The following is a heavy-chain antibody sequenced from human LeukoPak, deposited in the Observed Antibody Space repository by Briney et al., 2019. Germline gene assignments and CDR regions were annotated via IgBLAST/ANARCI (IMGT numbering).Heavy chain of an antibody. J-gene: IGHJ4*02. CDR1: GGAFTTYA. V-gene: IGHV1-69*11. D-gene: IGHD2-15*01. Sequence: ASVKVSCKASGGAFTTYAVSWVRQAPGQGLEWMGNIIPFLGTTNYAQKFQGRVTITADDPTRTAYMELTYVRSDDTAVYYCTILPNVILFTHYFEYWGQGTLVTVSA. CDR3: TILPNVILFTHYFEY. CDR2: IIPFLGTT.